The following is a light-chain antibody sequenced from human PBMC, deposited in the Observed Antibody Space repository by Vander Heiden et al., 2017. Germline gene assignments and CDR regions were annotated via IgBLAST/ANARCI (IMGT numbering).Light chain of an antibody. CDR2: EVS. CDR1: SSDVGGYNH. V-gene: IGLV2-14*01. J-gene: IGLJ1*01. CDR3: SSFTSSTTYV. Sequence: QSAPTQPASVSGSPGQSITLSCTGTSSDVGGYNHVSWYQHHPGKAPKLMIYEVSNLPSGVSTRFSGSKSGNTASLTISGLQPEDEADYYCSSFTSSTTYVFGTGTKVTVL.